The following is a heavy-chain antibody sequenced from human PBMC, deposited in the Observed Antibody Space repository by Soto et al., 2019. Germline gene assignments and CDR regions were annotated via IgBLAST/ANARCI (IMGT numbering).Heavy chain of an antibody. CDR3: ARRVEYCSSTSCYVGRFDP. CDR2: INHSGST. Sequence: QVQLQQWGAGLLKPSETLSLTCAVYGGSFSGYYWSWIRQPPGKGLEWIGEINHSGSTNYNPSLKSRVTISVDTSKNQFSLKLSSVTAADTAVYYCARRVEYCSSTSCYVGRFDPWGQGTLDTVSS. CDR1: GGSFSGYY. D-gene: IGHD2-2*01. V-gene: IGHV4-34*01. J-gene: IGHJ5*02.